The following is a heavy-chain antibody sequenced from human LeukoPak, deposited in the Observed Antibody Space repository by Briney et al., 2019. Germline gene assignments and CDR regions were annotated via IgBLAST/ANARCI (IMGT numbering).Heavy chain of an antibody. V-gene: IGHV3-48*02. CDR3: ARVGRGLNSMDV. J-gene: IGHJ6*02. CDR1: GFTFSIHG. D-gene: IGHD3-10*01. CDR2: IINSGGTI. Sequence: PGGSLRLSCAASGFTFSIHGMNWVRQTPGKGLEWVSYIINSGGTIYYADSVQGRFTISRDNAKNSLYLQMNSLRDEDTAVYYCARVGRGLNSMDVGGQGTTVTVSS.